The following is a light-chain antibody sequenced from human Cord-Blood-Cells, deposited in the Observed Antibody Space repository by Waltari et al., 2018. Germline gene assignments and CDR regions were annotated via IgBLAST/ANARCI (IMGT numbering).Light chain of an antibody. CDR1: SSNIGNNY. CDR3: GTWDSSLSAYV. V-gene: IGLV1-51*01. CDR2: DNN. J-gene: IGLJ1*01. Sequence: QSVLTQPPSVSAAPGQKVTISCSGSSSNIGNNYVSWYQQLPGTAPKLLIYDNNKRPSGIPDRCAGAKSGTSATLCITGLQTGDEADYYCGTWDSSLSAYVFGTGTKVTVL.